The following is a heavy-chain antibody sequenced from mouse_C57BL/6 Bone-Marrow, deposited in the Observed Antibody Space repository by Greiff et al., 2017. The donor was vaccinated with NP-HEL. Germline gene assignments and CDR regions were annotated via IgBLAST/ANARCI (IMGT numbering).Heavy chain of an antibody. Sequence: QVQLQQPGAELVKPGASVKLSCKASGYTFTSYWMQWVKQRPGQGLEWIGEIDPSDSYTNYNQKFKGKAPLTVDTSSSTAYMQLSSLTSEDSAVYYCARVYYSKLPSDYWGQGTTLTVSS. D-gene: IGHD1-1*01. CDR2: IDPSDSYT. CDR1: GYTFTSYW. CDR3: ARVYYSKLPSDY. J-gene: IGHJ2*01. V-gene: IGHV1-50*01.